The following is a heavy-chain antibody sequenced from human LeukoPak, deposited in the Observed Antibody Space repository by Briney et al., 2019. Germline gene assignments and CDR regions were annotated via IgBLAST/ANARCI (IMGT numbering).Heavy chain of an antibody. Sequence: GGSLRLSCAASGFTFSDYYMSWIPQAPGKGLEWVSYISSSGSTIYYADSLKGRFTISRDNAKNTLYLHRDRRRRQDMTVYYSATSGWYGYYYFNSWGREPWSPSPQ. CDR3: ATSGWYGYYYFNS. V-gene: IGHV3-11*04. CDR2: ISSSGSTI. CDR1: GFTFSDYY. J-gene: IGHJ4*02. D-gene: IGHD6-19*01.